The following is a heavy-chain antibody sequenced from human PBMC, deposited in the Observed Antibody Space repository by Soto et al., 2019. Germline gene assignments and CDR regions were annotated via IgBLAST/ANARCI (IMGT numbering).Heavy chain of an antibody. D-gene: IGHD6-13*01. CDR1: GGTFSSYT. CDR3: ASAAYYYYMDV. Sequence: QVQLVQSGAEVKKPGSSVKVSCKASGGTFSSYTISWVRQAPGQGLEWMGRIIPILGIANYAQKFQGRVTITADKSTSTAYMELSSLRYEDTAVYYCASAAYYYYMDVWGKGTTVTVSS. J-gene: IGHJ6*03. V-gene: IGHV1-69*02. CDR2: IIPILGIA.